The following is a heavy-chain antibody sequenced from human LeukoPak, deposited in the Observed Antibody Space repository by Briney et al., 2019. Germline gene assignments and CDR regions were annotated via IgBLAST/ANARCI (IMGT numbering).Heavy chain of an antibody. V-gene: IGHV3-48*03. J-gene: IGHJ4*02. CDR2: ISSSGSTI. Sequence: GGSLRLSCAASGFTFSSYEMNWVRQAPGKGLEWVSYISSSGSTIYYADSVKGRFTISRDNAKNSLYLQMNSLRAEDTAVYYCARRLRDYDSSGYHFDYWGQGTLVTVSS. CDR3: ARRLRDYDSSGYHFDY. CDR1: GFTFSSYE. D-gene: IGHD3-22*01.